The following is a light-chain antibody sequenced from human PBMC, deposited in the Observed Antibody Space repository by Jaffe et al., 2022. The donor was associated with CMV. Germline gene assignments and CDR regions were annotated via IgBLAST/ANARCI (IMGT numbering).Light chain of an antibody. Sequence: DIVMTQTPLSLPVTPGEPASISCRSSESLLDSDDGHTYLDWYLQKPGQSPQLLIYTHSYRASGVPDRFSGSGSGTDFTLKISRVEAEDVGVYYCMQRIEFPYTFGQGTKLEIK. V-gene: IGKV2-40*01. CDR2: THS. CDR3: MQRIEFPYT. J-gene: IGKJ2*01. CDR1: ESLLDSDDGHTY.